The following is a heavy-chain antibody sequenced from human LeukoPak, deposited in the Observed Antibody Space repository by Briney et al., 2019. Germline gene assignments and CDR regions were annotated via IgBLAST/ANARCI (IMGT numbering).Heavy chain of an antibody. J-gene: IGHJ4*02. CDR1: GGSISSGGYY. V-gene: IGHV4-31*03. Sequence: PSETLSLTCTVSGGSISSGGYYWSWIRQHPGKGLEWIGYIYYSGSTYYNPSLKSRATISKDKPNNQFSLRLNSVTAADTAVYYCARVRQSPTFAFDYWGQGALVIVSS. CDR3: ARVRQSPTFAFDY. CDR2: IYYSGST.